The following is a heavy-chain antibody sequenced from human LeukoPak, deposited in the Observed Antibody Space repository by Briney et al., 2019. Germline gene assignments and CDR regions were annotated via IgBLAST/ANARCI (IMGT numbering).Heavy chain of an antibody. V-gene: IGHV4-38-2*02. Sequence: LETLSLTCTVSHYSIRSNYYWGWIRQPPGKGLEWVGSIYHSGSTYYNPSLKSRVTISVDTSKNQFSLKLTSVTAADTAVYYFARSSGYMSYCGQGTLVTVSS. CDR3: ARSSGYMSY. CDR1: HYSIRSNYY. CDR2: IYHSGST. J-gene: IGHJ4*02. D-gene: IGHD3-22*01.